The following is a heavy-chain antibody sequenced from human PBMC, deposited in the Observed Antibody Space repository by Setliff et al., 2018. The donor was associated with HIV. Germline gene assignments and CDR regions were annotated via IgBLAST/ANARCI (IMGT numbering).Heavy chain of an antibody. CDR1: GGSISSYY. V-gene: IGHV4-59*08. CDR2: IYYSGST. J-gene: IGHJ4*02. CDR3: ARLLVAGMLFDY. Sequence: SETLSLTCTVSGGSISSYYWGWIRQPPGKGLECIGNIYYSGSTSYNPSLKSRVTISVDTSKNQFSLKLSSVTAADTAVYYCARLLVAGMLFDYWGQGTLVTVS. D-gene: IGHD2-15*01.